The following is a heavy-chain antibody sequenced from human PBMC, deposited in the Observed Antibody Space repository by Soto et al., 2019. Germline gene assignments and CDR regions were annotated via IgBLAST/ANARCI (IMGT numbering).Heavy chain of an antibody. CDR1: GYTFTSYG. V-gene: IGHV1-18*01. CDR3: ARAEAYYYDSSGYYSEYFQH. CDR2: ISAYNGNT. D-gene: IGHD3-22*01. J-gene: IGHJ1*01. Sequence: QVQLVQSGAEVKKPGASVKVSCKASGYTFTSYGISWVRQAPGQGLEWMGWISAYNGNTNYAQKLQGRVTMTTDTSTSTAYMELGSLRSDDTAVYYCARAEAYYYDSSGYYSEYFQHWGQGTLVTVSS.